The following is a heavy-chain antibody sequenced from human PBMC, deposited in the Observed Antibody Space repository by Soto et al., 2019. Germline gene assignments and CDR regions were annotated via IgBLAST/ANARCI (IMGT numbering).Heavy chain of an antibody. CDR2: IITLFGTA. Sequence: VQLMQSGAEVNQPGSSVKVSCKASGGTFSSHSINWLRQAPGQGLEWMGGIITLFGTANYAQNFQGRVTITADPSTSTAYMELNSLRSDDTAVYYCAREVGYGDCSAALLDWGQGTLGTVSS. CDR3: AREVGYGDCSAALLD. J-gene: IGHJ4*02. D-gene: IGHD4-17*01. V-gene: IGHV1-69*01. CDR1: GGTFSSHS.